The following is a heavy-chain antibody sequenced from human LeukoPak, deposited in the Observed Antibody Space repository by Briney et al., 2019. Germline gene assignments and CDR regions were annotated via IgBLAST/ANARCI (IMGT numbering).Heavy chain of an antibody. CDR3: ARSKAHLMITFGGVIVNNWFDP. Sequence: SETLSLTCSVSGDSISGFYWNWIRQSPGKGLEWIGYIYYSGSTNYNPSLKSRVTISVDTSKNQFSLKLSSVTAADTAVYYCARSKAHLMITFGGVIVNNWFDPWGQGTLVTVSS. J-gene: IGHJ5*02. D-gene: IGHD3-16*02. CDR1: GDSISGFY. CDR2: IYYSGST. V-gene: IGHV4-59*08.